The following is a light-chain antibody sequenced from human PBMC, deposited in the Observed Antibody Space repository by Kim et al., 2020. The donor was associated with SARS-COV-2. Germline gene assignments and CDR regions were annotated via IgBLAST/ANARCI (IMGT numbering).Light chain of an antibody. J-gene: IGLJ2*01. CDR3: AAWDDNLNGVG. CDR1: YANVGRNT. CDR2: GYN. V-gene: IGLV1-44*01. Sequence: GQRVTIFCSGSYANVGRNTVNWWQQLPGTAPKLLIFGYNQRPSGVPARFSASKSGTSASLAISGLQSEDEADYYCAAWDDNLNGVGFGGGTQLTVL.